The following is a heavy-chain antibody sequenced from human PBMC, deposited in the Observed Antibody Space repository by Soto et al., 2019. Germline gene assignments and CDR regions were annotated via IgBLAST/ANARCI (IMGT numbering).Heavy chain of an antibody. V-gene: IGHV1-18*01. J-gene: IGHJ4*02. D-gene: IGHD3-10*01. CDR1: GYTFTSYG. CDR2: ISAYKCNT. CDR3: ARVYRITMVRGELSEY. Sequence: QVQLVQSGAEVKKPGASVKVSCKASGYTFTSYGISWVRQAPGQGLEWMGWISAYKCNTNYAQKLQGRVTMTTDTSTSTAYKELRSLRSDDTAVYYCARVYRITMVRGELSEYWGQGTLVTVSS.